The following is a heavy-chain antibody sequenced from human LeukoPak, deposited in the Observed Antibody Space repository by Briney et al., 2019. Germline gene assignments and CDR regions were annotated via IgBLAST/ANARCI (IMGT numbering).Heavy chain of an antibody. CDR2: INPNSGGT. CDR3: ARDRGSSWYRLLDY. Sequence: GASVKVSCKASGYTFTGYYMHWVRQAPGQGLEWMGRINPNSGGTNYAQKFQGRVTMTRDASISTAYMELSRLRPDDTAVYYCARDRGSSWYRLLDYWGQGTLVTVSS. D-gene: IGHD6-13*01. CDR1: GYTFTGYY. V-gene: IGHV1-2*06. J-gene: IGHJ4*02.